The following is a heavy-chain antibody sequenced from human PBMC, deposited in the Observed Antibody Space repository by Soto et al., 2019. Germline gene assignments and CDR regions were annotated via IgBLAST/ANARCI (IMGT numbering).Heavy chain of an antibody. CDR2: IYYSGST. J-gene: IGHJ6*03. CDR1: GGSISSSSYY. V-gene: IGHV4-39*01. D-gene: IGHD3-9*01. CDR3: ARHTRDITQLYYYYYMDV. Sequence: PSETLSLTCTVSGGSISSSSYYWALIRQPPGKGLEWIGSIYYSGSTYYNPSLKSRVTISVDTSKNQFSLKLSSVTAADTAVYYCARHTRDITQLYYYYYMDVWGKGTTVTVS.